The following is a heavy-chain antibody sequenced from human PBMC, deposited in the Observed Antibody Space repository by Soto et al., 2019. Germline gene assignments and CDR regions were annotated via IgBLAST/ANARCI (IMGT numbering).Heavy chain of an antibody. J-gene: IGHJ6*02. Sequence: GGSLRLSCAASGFTFSSYGMHWVRQAPGKGLEWVAVIWYDGSNKYYADSVKGRFTISRDNSKNTLYLQMNSLRAEDTAVYYCARDAEIVVVPAAMGYYYYGMDVGGQGTTVTVS. D-gene: IGHD2-2*01. CDR2: IWYDGSNK. CDR3: ARDAEIVVVPAAMGYYYYGMDV. V-gene: IGHV3-33*01. CDR1: GFTFSSYG.